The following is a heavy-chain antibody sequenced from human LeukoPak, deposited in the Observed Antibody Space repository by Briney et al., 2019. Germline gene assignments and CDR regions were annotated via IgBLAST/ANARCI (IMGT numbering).Heavy chain of an antibody. J-gene: IGHJ3*02. V-gene: IGHV3-9*01. D-gene: IGHD2-15*01. CDR1: GFTFDDYA. CDR2: ISWNSGSI. CDR3: SKGGYCSGGSCGGAFDI. Sequence: GGSLRLSCAASGFTFDDYAMHWVRQAPRKGLEWVSGISWNSGSIGYADSVKGRFTISRDNAKNSLYLQMNSLRAEDTALYYCSKGGYCSGGSCGGAFDIWGRGTMVTVSS.